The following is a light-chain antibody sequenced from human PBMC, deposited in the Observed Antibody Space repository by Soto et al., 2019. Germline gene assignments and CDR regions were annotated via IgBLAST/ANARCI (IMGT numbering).Light chain of an antibody. J-gene: IGKJ4*01. CDR2: GAS. CDR3: QHYDRYPPT. V-gene: IGKV3-20*01. Sequence: ESVLTQSPGTLSLSPGERATLSSRASQSITNDYLAWYQQKPGQAPRLLIYGASSRATGIPGRFSGSGSGTDFTLSISRLEPEDFAVYYCQHYDRYPPTFGGGTKVEI. CDR1: QSITNDY.